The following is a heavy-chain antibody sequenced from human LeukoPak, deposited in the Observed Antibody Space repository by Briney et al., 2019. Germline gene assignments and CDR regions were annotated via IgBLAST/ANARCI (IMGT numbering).Heavy chain of an antibody. CDR1: GYSFTSYW. CDR3: ARSPYGDYAYYYYGMDV. CDR2: IYPGDSDT. J-gene: IGHJ6*02. V-gene: IGHV5-51*01. Sequence: GESLKISCKGSGYSFTSYWIGWVRQMPGKGLEWMWIIYPGDSDTRYSPSFQGQVTISADKSISTAYLQWSSLKASDTAMYYCARSPYGDYAYYYYGMDVWGQGTTVTVSS. D-gene: IGHD4-17*01.